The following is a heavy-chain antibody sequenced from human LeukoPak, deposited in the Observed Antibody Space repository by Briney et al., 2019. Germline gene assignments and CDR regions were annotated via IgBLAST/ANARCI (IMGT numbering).Heavy chain of an antibody. CDR3: ARVVVATMWAFDI. V-gene: IGHV4-59*01. CDR2: IYYSGST. J-gene: IGHJ3*02. CDR1: GGSISSYY. D-gene: IGHD5-12*01. Sequence: SETLSLTCTVSGGSISSYYWSWIRQPPGKGLEWIGYIYYSGSTNYNPSLKSRVTISVDTSKNQFSLKLSSVTAADTAVYYCARVVVATMWAFDIWGQGTMVTVSS.